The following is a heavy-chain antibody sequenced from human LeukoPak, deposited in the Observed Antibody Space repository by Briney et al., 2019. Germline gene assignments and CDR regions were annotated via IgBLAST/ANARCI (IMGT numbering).Heavy chain of an antibody. CDR3: TKSRSDAWSGSFDY. J-gene: IGHJ4*02. V-gene: IGHV3-30*02. CDR1: GFTFSRFG. D-gene: IGHD3-10*01. CDR2: IRYDGDNK. Sequence: GGSLRLSCATSGFTFSRFGIHWVRQAPGKGLEWVAFIRYDGDNKYYADSVKGRFTISRDNSKNTVDVQMNSLRLEDTAMYYCTKSRSDAWSGSFDYWGQGTLVTVSS.